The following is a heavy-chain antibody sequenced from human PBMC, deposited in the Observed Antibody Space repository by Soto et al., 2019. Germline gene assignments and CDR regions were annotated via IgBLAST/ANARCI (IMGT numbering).Heavy chain of an antibody. J-gene: IGHJ6*02. CDR3: AKDPYHVLMVNAPNLYGRDV. D-gene: IGHD2-8*01. Sequence: ASVKVSCKASGYTFTTYDISWVRQAPGQGLEWMGRISTYNGNTNYPQSLQGRLTMTTDTSTTTAYMELRSLRSDDTAVYYCAKDPYHVLMVNAPNLYGRDVGAQGPTFTVS. CDR2: ISTYNGNT. CDR1: GYTFTTYD. V-gene: IGHV1-18*01.